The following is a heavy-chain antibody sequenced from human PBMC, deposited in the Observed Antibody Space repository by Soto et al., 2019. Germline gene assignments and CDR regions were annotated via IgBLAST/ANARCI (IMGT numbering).Heavy chain of an antibody. CDR2: IVVGSGNT. V-gene: IGHV1-58*02. Sequence: SVKVSCKASGFTFTSFAMQWVRQARGQRLEWIGWIVVGSGNTNYAQKFQERVTITRDMSTSTAYMELSSLRSEDTAVYYCAVPGGSYRRNDAFDIWGQGTMVTVSS. D-gene: IGHD3-16*02. J-gene: IGHJ3*02. CDR3: AVPGGSYRRNDAFDI. CDR1: GFTFTSFA.